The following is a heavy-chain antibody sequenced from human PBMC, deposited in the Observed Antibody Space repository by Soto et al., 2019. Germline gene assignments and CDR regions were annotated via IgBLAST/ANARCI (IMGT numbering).Heavy chain of an antibody. CDR1: GFTFSSYS. V-gene: IGHV3-21*01. D-gene: IGHD2-15*01. CDR2: ISSSSSYI. CDR3: ASLPHGSGGAFDI. Sequence: EVQLVESGGGLVKPGGSLRLSCAASGFTFSSYSMNWVRQAPGKGLEWVSSISSSSSYIYYADSVKGRFTIPRDNAKNSLYLQMNSLRAEDTAVYYCASLPHGSGGAFDIWGQGTMVTVSS. J-gene: IGHJ3*02.